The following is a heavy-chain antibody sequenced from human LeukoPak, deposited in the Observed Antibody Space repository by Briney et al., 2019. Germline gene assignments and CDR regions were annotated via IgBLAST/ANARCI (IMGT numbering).Heavy chain of an antibody. CDR2: IKQDGSEK. Sequence: PGGSLRLSCAASGFTFSSYAMSWVRQAPGKGLEWVANIKQDGSEKYYVDSVKGRFTISRDNAQNSLYLQMSSLRADDTAVYYCARAKFSGYDYWGQGILVTVSS. J-gene: IGHJ4*02. CDR1: GFTFSSYA. CDR3: ARAKFSGYDY. D-gene: IGHD5-12*01. V-gene: IGHV3-7*03.